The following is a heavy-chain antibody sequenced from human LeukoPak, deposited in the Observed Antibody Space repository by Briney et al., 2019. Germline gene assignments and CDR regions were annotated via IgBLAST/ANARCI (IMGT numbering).Heavy chain of an antibody. J-gene: IGHJ2*01. CDR3: ARVMTYYDILTGYSSYWYFDL. CDR1: GGSISSYY. V-gene: IGHV4-59*12. CDR2: IYYSGST. Sequence: SETLSLTCTVSGGSISSYYWSWIRQPPGKGLEWIGYIYYSGSTNYNPSLKSRVTISVDTSKNQFSLKLRSVTAADTAVYYCARVMTYYDILTGYSSYWYFDLWGRGTLVTVSS. D-gene: IGHD3-9*01.